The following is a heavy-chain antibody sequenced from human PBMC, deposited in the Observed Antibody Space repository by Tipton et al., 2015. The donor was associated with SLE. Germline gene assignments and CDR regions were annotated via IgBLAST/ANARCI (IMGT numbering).Heavy chain of an antibody. CDR1: GFTFSSYA. D-gene: IGHD6-25*01. Sequence: GSLRLSCTVSGFTFSSYAMRWVRQAPGKGLEGVSGIDTSGVYTYYPDSMKGRFTMSRDNSRNTVYLQMNSLRAEDTAVYYCAKGLRTGSDYIRRDAFHMWGQGTLVTVSS. CDR3: AKGLRTGSDYIRRDAFHM. CDR2: IDTSGVYT. J-gene: IGHJ3*02. V-gene: IGHV3-23*01.